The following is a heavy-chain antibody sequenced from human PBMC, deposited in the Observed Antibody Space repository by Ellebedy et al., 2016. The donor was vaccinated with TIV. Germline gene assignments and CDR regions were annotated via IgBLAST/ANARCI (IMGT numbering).Heavy chain of an antibody. CDR2: IWYDGGNK. Sequence: GESLKISCEASGFIFSTYGMHWVRQAPGKGLEWVAFIWYDGGNKYYADSVKGRFTISRDDSKSTLYLQMNSLRAEDTAVYYCARDLINYIGDYWGQGTLVTVSS. J-gene: IGHJ4*02. CDR1: GFIFSTYG. CDR3: ARDLINYIGDY. D-gene: IGHD3-16*01. V-gene: IGHV3-33*01.